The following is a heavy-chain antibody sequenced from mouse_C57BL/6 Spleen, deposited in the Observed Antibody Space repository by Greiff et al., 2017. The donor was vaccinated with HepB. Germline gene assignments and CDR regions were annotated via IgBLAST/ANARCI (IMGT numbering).Heavy chain of an antibody. CDR1: GFSLTSYA. CDR2: IWTGGGT. V-gene: IGHV2-9-1*01. Sequence: VKLMESGPGLVAPSQSLSITCTVSGFSLTSYAISWVRQPPGKGLEWLGVIWTGGGTNYNSALKSRLSISKDNSKSQVFLKMNSLQTDDTARYYCARGPYDGYFYFDYWGQGTTLTVSS. CDR3: ARGPYDGYFYFDY. D-gene: IGHD2-3*01. J-gene: IGHJ2*01.